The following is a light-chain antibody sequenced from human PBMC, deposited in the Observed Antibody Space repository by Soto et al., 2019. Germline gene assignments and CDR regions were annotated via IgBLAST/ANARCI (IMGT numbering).Light chain of an antibody. CDR3: SSYTTSSTYV. V-gene: IGLV2-14*01. Sequence: QSVLTQPASVSGSPGQSTTISCTGTSSDVGGYNYVSWYQQHPGKAPKLMIFEVSNRPSGVSSRFSGSKSGNTASLTISGLQAEDEADYYCSSYTTSSTYVFGTGTKLTVL. CDR2: EVS. J-gene: IGLJ1*01. CDR1: SSDVGGYNY.